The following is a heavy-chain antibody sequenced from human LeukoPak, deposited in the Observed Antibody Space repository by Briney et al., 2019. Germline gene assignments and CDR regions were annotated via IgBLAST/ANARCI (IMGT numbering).Heavy chain of an antibody. CDR3: AAAAAGTQLFDY. CDR1: GFTFTTYA. CDR2: VSSDGVST. D-gene: IGHD6-13*01. V-gene: IGHV3-64*01. J-gene: IGHJ4*02. Sequence: GGSLRLSCEASGFTFTTYAMYWVRQAPGKGLEYVSTVSSDGVSTYYANSVKGRFTISRDNSKNTLYLQMGSLRGGDTAMYFCAAAAAGTQLFDYWGQGTLVTVSS.